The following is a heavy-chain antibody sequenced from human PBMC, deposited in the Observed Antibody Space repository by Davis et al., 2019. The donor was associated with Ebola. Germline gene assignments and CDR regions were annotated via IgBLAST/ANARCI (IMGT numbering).Heavy chain of an antibody. CDR3: ARTDVTGISARRFDP. J-gene: IGHJ5*02. V-gene: IGHV1-3*01. D-gene: IGHD3-16*01. CDR1: GYTFTDYA. Sequence: AASVKVSCKASGYTFTDYAIHWVRQAPGQRPEWMGWINPGNGFTKNSQKFQGRLTIGRNTSATTAYLELSDLTSQDTAVYYCARTDVTGISARRFDPWGQGTLVTVSS. CDR2: INPGNGFT.